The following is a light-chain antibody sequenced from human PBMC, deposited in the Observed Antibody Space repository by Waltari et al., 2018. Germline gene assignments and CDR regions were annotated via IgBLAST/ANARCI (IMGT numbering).Light chain of an antibody. CDR1: SSDIGTYNF. V-gene: IGLV2-23*01. Sequence: SALTQPASVSGSPGQSITIPCTGTSSDIGTYNFVSWYQEYPGKDPKLIIYEATKRPSGVSDRFSASKSGNTASLTISGLQADDEADYSCCSYAGGTAYVFGTGTRVTVL. CDR3: CSYAGGTAYV. J-gene: IGLJ1*01. CDR2: EAT.